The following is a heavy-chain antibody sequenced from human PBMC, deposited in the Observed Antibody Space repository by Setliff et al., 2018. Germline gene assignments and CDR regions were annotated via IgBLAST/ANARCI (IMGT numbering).Heavy chain of an antibody. CDR3: ARASFGWLPPLRADFDY. CDR1: GFTFTSSA. CDR2: ISAYNGTT. J-gene: IGHJ4*02. Sequence: ASVKVSCKASGFTFTSSAVQWVRQAPGQGLEWMGWISAYNGTTNYAQKLQGRVTMTTDTSTSTAYMELRSLRSDDTAVYYCARASFGWLPPLRADFDYWGQGTLVTVSS. D-gene: IGHD3-9*01. V-gene: IGHV1-18*01.